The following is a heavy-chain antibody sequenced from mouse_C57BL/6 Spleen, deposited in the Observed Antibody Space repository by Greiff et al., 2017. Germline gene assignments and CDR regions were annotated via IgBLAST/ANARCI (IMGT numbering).Heavy chain of an antibody. D-gene: IGHD4-1*01. Sequence: VKLMESGAELVKPGASVKLSCTASGYTFTEYTIHWVKQRSGQGLEWIGWFYPGSGSIKYNEKFKDKATLTADKSSSTVYMELSRLTSEDSAVYFCARHEVLLTGPYAMDYWGQGTSVTVSS. J-gene: IGHJ4*01. CDR3: ARHEVLLTGPYAMDY. CDR2: FYPGSGSI. V-gene: IGHV1-62-2*01. CDR1: GYTFTEYT.